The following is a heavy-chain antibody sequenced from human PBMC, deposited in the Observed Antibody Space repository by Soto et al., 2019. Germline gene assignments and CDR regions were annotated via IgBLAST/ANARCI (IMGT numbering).Heavy chain of an antibody. Sequence: SGPTLVNPTQTLTLTCTFSGFSLRTTGMRVSWIRQPPGKALEWLARIDWDDDKFYSTSLKTRLTISKDTSENQVVLTMTNMDPVDTATYYCARTAGYYRGRHFDFWGQGTLVTAPQ. V-gene: IGHV2-70*04. J-gene: IGHJ4*02. CDR2: IDWDDDK. CDR3: ARTAGYYRGRHFDF. CDR1: GFSLRTTGMR. D-gene: IGHD3-10*01.